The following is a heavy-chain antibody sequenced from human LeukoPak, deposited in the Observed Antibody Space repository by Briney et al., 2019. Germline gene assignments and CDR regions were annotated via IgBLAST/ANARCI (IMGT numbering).Heavy chain of an antibody. CDR3: ARDLWGSRWPPENYFDY. CDR1: GYTFTGYY. CDR2: TNPNSGGT. V-gene: IGHV1-2*02. J-gene: IGHJ4*02. D-gene: IGHD6-13*01. Sequence: ASVKVSCKASGYTFTGYYIHWVRQAPGQGLEWMGWTNPNSGGTNYAQKVQGRVTMTRDTSLTTAYMELSRLRSDDTAVYYCARDLWGSRWPPENYFDYWGQGTLVTVSS.